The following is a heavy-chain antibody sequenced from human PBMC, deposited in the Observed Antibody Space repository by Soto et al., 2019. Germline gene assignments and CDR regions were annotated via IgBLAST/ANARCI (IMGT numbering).Heavy chain of an antibody. V-gene: IGHV3-21*01. CDR1: GFTFSSYS. D-gene: IGHD4-4*01. CDR3: ARFPTTVTTMGWFDP. CDR2: ISSSSSYI. Sequence: GGSLRLSCAASGFTFSSYSMNGVRQAPGKGLEWVSSISSSSSYIYYADSVKGRFTISRDNAKNSLYLQMNSLRAEDTAVYYCARFPTTVTTMGWFDPWGQGTLVTVSS. J-gene: IGHJ5*02.